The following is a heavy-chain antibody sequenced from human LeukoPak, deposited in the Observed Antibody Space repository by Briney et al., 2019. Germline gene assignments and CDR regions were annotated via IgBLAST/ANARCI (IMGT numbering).Heavy chain of an antibody. CDR1: GGSISSSNYF. J-gene: IGHJ4*02. D-gene: IGHD3-3*01. Sequence: SETLSLTCTVSGGSISSSNYFWGWIRQPPGKGLEWIGSIYDSGSTYYNPSLKSRVTISVDTSKNQFSLKLDSVTAADTAMYYCQSRFLEWLLDYWGQGTLVTVSS. CDR3: QSRFLEWLLDY. CDR2: IYDSGST. V-gene: IGHV4-39*01.